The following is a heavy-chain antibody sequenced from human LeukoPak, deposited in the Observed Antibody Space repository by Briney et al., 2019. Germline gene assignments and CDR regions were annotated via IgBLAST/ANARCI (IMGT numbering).Heavy chain of an antibody. J-gene: IGHJ4*02. V-gene: IGHV4-34*01. CDR2: INHSGST. CDR3: ARGGYSYGLDY. D-gene: IGHD5-18*01. CDR1: GGSFSGYY. Sequence: SESLSLTCAVYGGSFSGYYWSWIRQPPGKGLEWIGEINHSGSTNYNPSLKSRVTISVDTSKNQFSLKLSSVTAADTAVYYCARGGYSYGLDYWGQGTLVTVSS.